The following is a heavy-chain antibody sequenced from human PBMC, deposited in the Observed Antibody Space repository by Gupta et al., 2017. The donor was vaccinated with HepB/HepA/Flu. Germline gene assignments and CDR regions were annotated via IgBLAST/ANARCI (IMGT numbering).Heavy chain of an antibody. J-gene: IGHJ4*02. CDR3: AKGRLWTTENYFDY. CDR1: GFIFSDYA. Sequence: EVQLLDSGGGLVQPGGSLRLSCAASGFIFSDYAMTWARQAPGKGLEWVSTISRSGATTYYADSVKGRFIVSRDNSKNTLSLEMNSLRAEYTAVYYCAKGRLWTTENYFDYWGQGTLVTVSS. CDR2: ISRSGATT. V-gene: IGHV3-23*01. D-gene: IGHD1-1*01.